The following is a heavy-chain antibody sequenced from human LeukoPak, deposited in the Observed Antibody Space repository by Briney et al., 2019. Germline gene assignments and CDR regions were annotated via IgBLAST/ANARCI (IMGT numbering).Heavy chain of an antibody. CDR3: ARDQRGMIAVVSSHSSFDY. V-gene: IGHV1-2*06. J-gene: IGHJ4*02. CDR1: GYTFAGYY. CDR2: INPNSGGT. Sequence: ASVKVSCKASGYTFAGYYMHWVRQAPGQGLEWMGRINPNSGGTNYAQKFQGRVTMTRDTSISTAYMELSRLRSDDTAVYYCARDQRGMIAVVSSHSSFDYWGQGTLVTVSS. D-gene: IGHD3-22*01.